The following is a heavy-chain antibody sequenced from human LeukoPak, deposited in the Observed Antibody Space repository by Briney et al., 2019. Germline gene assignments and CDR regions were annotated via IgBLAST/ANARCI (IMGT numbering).Heavy chain of an antibody. CDR1: GFTFSSYA. V-gene: IGHV3-30-3*02. CDR2: ISYDGSNK. Sequence: PGGSLRLSCAASGFTFSSYAMHWVRQAPGKGLEWVAVISYDGSNKYYADSVKGRFTISRDNSKNTLYLQMNSLRAEDTAVYYCAKSPIHLGYCSGGSCYYFDYWGQGTLVTVSS. J-gene: IGHJ4*02. CDR3: AKSPIHLGYCSGGSCYYFDY. D-gene: IGHD2-15*01.